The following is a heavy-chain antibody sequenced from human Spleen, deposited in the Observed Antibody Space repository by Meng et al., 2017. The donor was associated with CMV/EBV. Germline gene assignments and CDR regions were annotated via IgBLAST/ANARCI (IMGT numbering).Heavy chain of an antibody. D-gene: IGHD6-13*01. Sequence: SETLSLTCTVSGGSVSSGSYYWSWIRQPPGKGLEWIGYIYYSGSTNYNPSLKSRVTISVDTSKNQFSLKLSSVTAADTAVYHCARVNGYWKGYFDCWGQGTLVTVSS. CDR1: GGSVSSGSYY. CDR2: IYYSGST. V-gene: IGHV4-61*01. CDR3: ARVNGYWKGYFDC. J-gene: IGHJ4*02.